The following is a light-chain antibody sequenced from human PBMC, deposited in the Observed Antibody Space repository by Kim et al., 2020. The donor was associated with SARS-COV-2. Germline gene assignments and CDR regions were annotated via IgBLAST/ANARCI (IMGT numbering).Light chain of an antibody. J-gene: IGKJ4*01. CDR3: QQYNSYSPLT. CDR1: QSISSW. Sequence: DIQIPQSPPTLSASVGDRVTITCRASQSISSWLAWYQQKPGKPPKLLIYKASSLESGVPSRFSGSGSGTEFTLTISSLQPDDFATYYCQQYNSYSPLTFGGGTKVDIK. CDR2: KAS. V-gene: IGKV1-5*03.